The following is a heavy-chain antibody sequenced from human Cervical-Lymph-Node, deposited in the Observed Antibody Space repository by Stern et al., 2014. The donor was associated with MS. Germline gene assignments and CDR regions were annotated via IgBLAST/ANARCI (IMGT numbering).Heavy chain of an antibody. CDR3: ARVYSSGWLYYFDY. D-gene: IGHD6-19*01. J-gene: IGHJ4*02. V-gene: IGHV5-51*01. Sequence: EVQLVESGAEVKKPGESLKISCKVSGYSFATYWIGWVRQMPGKGLEWMGIINPYDAETKYSPSFQGQVTISGDKSISTAYLQWSSLKASDTAMYYCARVYSSGWLYYFDYWGQGTLVTVSS. CDR1: GYSFATYW. CDR2: INPYDAET.